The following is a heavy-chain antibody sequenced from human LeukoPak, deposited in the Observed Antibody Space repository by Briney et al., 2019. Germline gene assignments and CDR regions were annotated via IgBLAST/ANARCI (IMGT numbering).Heavy chain of an antibody. Sequence: GGSLRLSCAASGFTFSSHAIHWVRQAPGKGLEWVSSISGSGGSTYYADSVKGRFTISRDNSKNTLYLQMNSLRDEDTAVYYCAKSSYYDASGYYREYYFDYWGQGTLVTVSS. CDR1: GFTFSSHA. J-gene: IGHJ4*02. CDR3: AKSSYYDASGYYREYYFDY. CDR2: ISGSGGST. D-gene: IGHD3-22*01. V-gene: IGHV3-23*01.